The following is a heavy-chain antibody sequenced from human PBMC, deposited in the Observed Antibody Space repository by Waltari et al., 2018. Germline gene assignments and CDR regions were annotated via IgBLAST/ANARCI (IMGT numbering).Heavy chain of an antibody. D-gene: IGHD1-26*01. Sequence: EVQLVQSGAEVKKPGATVKISCKASGYTFTDYYMHWVQQAPGKGLEWMGRFDPEDGETIYAEKVQGRVTITADTSTDTAYMELSSLRSEDTAVYYCATARGSWADDAFDIWGQGTMVTVSS. CDR2: FDPEDGET. J-gene: IGHJ3*02. CDR3: ATARGSWADDAFDI. CDR1: GYTFTDYY. V-gene: IGHV1-69-2*01.